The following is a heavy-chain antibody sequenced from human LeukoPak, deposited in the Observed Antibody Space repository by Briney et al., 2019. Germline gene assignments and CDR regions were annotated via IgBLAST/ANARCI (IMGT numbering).Heavy chain of an antibody. CDR3: AKVDYLGESAAGYYFDY. J-gene: IGHJ4*02. CDR2: ISYDGSNK. V-gene: IGHV3-30*18. D-gene: IGHD6-13*01. CDR1: GFTFSSYG. Sequence: PGRSLRLSCAASGFTFSSYGMHWVRQAPGKGLEWVAVISYDGSNKYYADSVKGRFTISRENSKNTLYLQMNSLRAEDTAVYYCAKVDYLGESAAGYYFDYWGQGTLVTVSS.